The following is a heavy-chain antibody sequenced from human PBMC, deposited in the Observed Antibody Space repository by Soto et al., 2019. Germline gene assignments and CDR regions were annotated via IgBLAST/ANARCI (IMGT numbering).Heavy chain of an antibody. D-gene: IGHD6-19*01. Sequence: SVKVSCKASGGTFSSYAISWVRQAPGQGLEWMGGIIPIFGTANYAQKFQGRVTITADESTSTAYMELSSLRSEDTAVYYCARDPRIAVAGLEDWFDPWGQGTLVTVSS. V-gene: IGHV1-69*13. CDR3: ARDPRIAVAGLEDWFDP. CDR1: GGTFSSYA. J-gene: IGHJ5*02. CDR2: IIPIFGTA.